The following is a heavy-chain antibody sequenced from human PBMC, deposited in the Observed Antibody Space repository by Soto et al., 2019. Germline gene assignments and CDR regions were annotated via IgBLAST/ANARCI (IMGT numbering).Heavy chain of an antibody. CDR2: IIPIFGTA. V-gene: IGHV1-69*13. D-gene: IGHD6-19*01. J-gene: IGHJ4*02. CDR1: GGTFSSYA. Sequence: ASVKVSCKASGGTFSSYAIIWVRQAPGQGLEWMGGIIPIFGTANYAQKFQGRVTITADESTSTAYMELSSLRSEDTAVYYCAWTYSSGWYYFDYWGQGTLVTVSS. CDR3: AWTYSSGWYYFDY.